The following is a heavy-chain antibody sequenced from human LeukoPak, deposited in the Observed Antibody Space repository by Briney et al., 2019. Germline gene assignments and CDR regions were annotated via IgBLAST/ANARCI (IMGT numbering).Heavy chain of an antibody. CDR3: ARGRAVAGRKWISY. D-gene: IGHD6-19*01. CDR1: GGSISSSYYY. Sequence: SETLSLTCTVSGGSISSSYYYWGWIRQPPGKGLEWIGSIYYSGSTYYNPSLKSRVTISVDTSKNQFSLKLRSVTAADTAVYYCARGRAVAGRKWISYWGQGTLVTVSS. V-gene: IGHV4-39*01. CDR2: IYYSGST. J-gene: IGHJ4*02.